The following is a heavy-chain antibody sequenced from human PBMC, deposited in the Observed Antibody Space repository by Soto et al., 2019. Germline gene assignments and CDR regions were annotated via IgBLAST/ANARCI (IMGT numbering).Heavy chain of an antibody. D-gene: IGHD6-13*01. CDR2: VYSSGST. J-gene: IGHJ4*02. CDR3: ARYRREAVAGYTLDN. CDR1: GVSISSNY. V-gene: IGHV4-59*01. Sequence: SETLALTCTVSGVSISSNYLTWIRQPPGKGLEWIGDVYSSGSTNYNPSLKSRVTISEDTSKSQFSLKVNSMTAADTAVYYCARYRREAVAGYTLDNWGQGILVTVSS.